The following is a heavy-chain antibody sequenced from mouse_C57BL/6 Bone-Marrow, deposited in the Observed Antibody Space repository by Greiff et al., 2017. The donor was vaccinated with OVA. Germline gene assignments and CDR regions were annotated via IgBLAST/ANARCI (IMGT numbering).Heavy chain of an antibody. CDR3: ARSSPQLGPFAY. Sequence: QVHVKQSGPELVKPGASVKISCKASGYTFTDYYINWVKQRPGQGLEWIGWLYPGSGNTKYNEKFKGKATLTVDTSSSTAYMQLSSLTSEDSAVYFCARSSPQLGPFAYWGQGTLVTVSA. CDR2: LYPGSGNT. J-gene: IGHJ3*01. V-gene: IGHV1-84*01. D-gene: IGHD4-1*02. CDR1: GYTFTDYY.